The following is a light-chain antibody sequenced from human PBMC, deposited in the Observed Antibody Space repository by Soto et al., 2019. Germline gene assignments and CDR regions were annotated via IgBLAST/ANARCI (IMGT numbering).Light chain of an antibody. CDR2: DAS. Sequence: EIVLTQSPANLSLSPGERATLSCRASQSVSSYLAWYQQKPGQAPRLLIYDASPRTTGTPTRFSGSGSGTDFTLTISWQDSEDFAVDYCQQRSTWPTFGGGTKVEIK. CDR1: QSVSSY. V-gene: IGKV3-11*01. J-gene: IGKJ4*01. CDR3: QQRSTWPT.